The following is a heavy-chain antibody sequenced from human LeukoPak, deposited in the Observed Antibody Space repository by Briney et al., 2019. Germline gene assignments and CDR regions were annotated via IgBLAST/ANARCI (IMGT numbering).Heavy chain of an antibody. CDR3: ARLGAFDP. Sequence: SETLSLTCAVYGGSFSGYYWSWIRQPPGKGLEWIGSIYYSGSTYYNPSLKSRVTISVDTSKNQFSLKLSSVTAADTAVYYCARLGAFDPWGQGTLVTVSS. CDR2: IYYSGST. J-gene: IGHJ5*02. V-gene: IGHV4-34*01. CDR1: GGSFSGYY.